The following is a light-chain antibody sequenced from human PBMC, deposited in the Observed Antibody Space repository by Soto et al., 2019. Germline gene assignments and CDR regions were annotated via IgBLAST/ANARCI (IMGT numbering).Light chain of an antibody. J-gene: IGKJ1*01. CDR2: GAS. Sequence: EIVLTQSPGTLSLSPGERATLSCRASQSVSSSYLAWYQQKPGQAPRLLIYGASSRATGLPDRFSGSGSGQDFTLNISRLEPEDFAVYYCPRYGRSPTWTFGQGTKVEIK. CDR3: PRYGRSPTWT. CDR1: QSVSSSY. V-gene: IGKV3-20*01.